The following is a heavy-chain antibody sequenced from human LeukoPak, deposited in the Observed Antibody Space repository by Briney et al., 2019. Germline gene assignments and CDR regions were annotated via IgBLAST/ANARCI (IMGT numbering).Heavy chain of an antibody. D-gene: IGHD2-15*01. CDR3: ARGRLRLLVTPYFLDY. CDR1: GFTFSNHA. Sequence: GGSLRLSCAASGFTFSNHAMSWVRQAPGKGLEWVAGISGSGGSTYYADSVKGRFTISRDISKNTLYLQMDSLRAEDTAIYYCARGRLRLLVTPYFLDYRGQGTLVTVSS. J-gene: IGHJ4*02. CDR2: ISGSGGST. V-gene: IGHV3-23*01.